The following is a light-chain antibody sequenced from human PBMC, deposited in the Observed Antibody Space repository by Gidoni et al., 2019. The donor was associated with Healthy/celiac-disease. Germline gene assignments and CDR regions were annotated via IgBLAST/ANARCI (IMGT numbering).Light chain of an antibody. Sequence: DSQMTQAQSSLSASVGDRVTITCQASQDISNYLNWYQQKPGKAPKLLIYDASNLETGVPSRFSGSVSGTDFTFTISSLQPEYIATYYCQQYDNLPSVTFXQXTRLEIK. V-gene: IGKV1-33*01. CDR1: QDISNY. CDR2: DAS. CDR3: QQYDNLPSVT. J-gene: IGKJ5*01.